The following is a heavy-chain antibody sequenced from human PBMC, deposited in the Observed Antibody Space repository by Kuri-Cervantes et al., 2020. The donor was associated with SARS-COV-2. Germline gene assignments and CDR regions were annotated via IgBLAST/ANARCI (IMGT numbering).Heavy chain of an antibody. CDR1: GFTFSSYD. CDR2: IGTAGDT. Sequence: GGSLRLSCAACGFTFSSYDMHWVRQATGKGLEWVSAIGTAGDTYYPGSVKGRFTISRDNAKNSLYLQMNSLRAEDTAVYYCATGKTPVRFLEWSNSRGDAFDIWGQGTMVTVSS. CDR3: ATGKTPVRFLEWSNSRGDAFDI. J-gene: IGHJ3*02. D-gene: IGHD3-3*01. V-gene: IGHV3-13*01.